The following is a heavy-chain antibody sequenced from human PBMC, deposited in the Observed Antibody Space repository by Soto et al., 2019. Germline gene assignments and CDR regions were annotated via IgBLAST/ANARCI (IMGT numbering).Heavy chain of an antibody. J-gene: IGHJ4*02. CDR1: ADSEFTFSDEY. D-gene: IGHD1-26*01. V-gene: IGHV3-72*01. Sequence: VGSLRLSCAVSADSEFTFSDEYMDWVRQAPGKGLEWVGRSRNRVNTFSTAYAASVEGRFTISRDDSRNMLFLQMNSLKTEDTAVYYCSRVDPRAQNPDYWGRGTLVTVSS. CDR3: SRVDPRAQNPDY. CDR2: SRNRVNTFST.